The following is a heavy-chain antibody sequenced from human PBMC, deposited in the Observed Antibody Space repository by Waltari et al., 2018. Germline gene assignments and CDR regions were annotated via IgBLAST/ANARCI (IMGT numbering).Heavy chain of an antibody. CDR1: GCAFSRYI. CDR2: ISGDSGSI. Sequence: EVQLVESGGGLVQPWGPLSAAWSAAGCAFSRYIVNGFRQAPGQGLEWVSYISGDSGSIHYADSVKGRITVSRDNAKNSLYLQMSSLTAEDTAVFYCARDRDWAFDIWGQGTMVTVSS. V-gene: IGHV3-48*04. J-gene: IGHJ3*02. CDR3: ARDRDWAFDI. D-gene: IGHD2-21*01.